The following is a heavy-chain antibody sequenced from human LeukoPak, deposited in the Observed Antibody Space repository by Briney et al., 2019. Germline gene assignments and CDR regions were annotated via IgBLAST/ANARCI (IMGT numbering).Heavy chain of an antibody. V-gene: IGHV3-30*03. J-gene: IGHJ4*02. Sequence: GGSLRLSCAASGFTFSSYGMHWVRQAPGKGLEWVAVISYDGSNKYYADSVKGRFTISRDNSKNTLYLQMNSLRDEDTAVYYCARESIPLDYWGQGILVTVSS. CDR2: ISYDGSNK. CDR1: GFTFSSYG. CDR3: ARESIPLDY. D-gene: IGHD2-21*01.